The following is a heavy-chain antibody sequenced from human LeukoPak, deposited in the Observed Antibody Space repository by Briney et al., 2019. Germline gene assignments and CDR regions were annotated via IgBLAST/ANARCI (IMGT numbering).Heavy chain of an antibody. CDR2: IYYTGST. CDR3: ANYDGAPRY. J-gene: IGHJ4*02. D-gene: IGHD3-22*01. Sequence: SETLSPTCFVSGVSIRSYYWTWIRQPPGEGLEWIGYIYYTGSTNYNPSLKSRVTMSLDTSKNQFSLKLSSATAADTAVYYCANYDGAPRYWGQGTLVTVSS. V-gene: IGHV4-59*08. CDR1: GVSIRSYY.